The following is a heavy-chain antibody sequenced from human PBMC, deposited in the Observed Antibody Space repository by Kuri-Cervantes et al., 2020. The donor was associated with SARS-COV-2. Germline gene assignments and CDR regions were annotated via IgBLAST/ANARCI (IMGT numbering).Heavy chain of an antibody. Sequence: ASVKVSCKASGYTFTSYGISWVRQAPGQGLEWMGWISAYNGNTNYAQKLQGRVTMTTDTSTSTVYMELSSLRSEDTAVYYCAREESGGGAAAGDYGMDVWGQGTTVTVSS. CDR1: GYTFTSYG. V-gene: IGHV1-18*01. J-gene: IGHJ6*02. CDR3: AREESGGGAAAGDYGMDV. D-gene: IGHD6-13*01. CDR2: ISAYNGNT.